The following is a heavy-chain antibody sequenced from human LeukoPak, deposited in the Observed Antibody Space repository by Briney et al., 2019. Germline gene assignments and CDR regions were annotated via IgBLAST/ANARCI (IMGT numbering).Heavy chain of an antibody. V-gene: IGHV4-39*01. CDR1: GGSISSSSYY. J-gene: IGHJ4*02. CDR3: ARQSYGSSFDY. Sequence: SETLSLTCTVSGGSISSSSYYWGWIRQPPGKGLEWIGSIYYSGSTYYNPSLKSRVTISVDTSKNQFSLKLSSVTAADTAVYYCARQSYGSSFDYWGQGTLVTVSS. D-gene: IGHD2-15*01. CDR2: IYYSGST.